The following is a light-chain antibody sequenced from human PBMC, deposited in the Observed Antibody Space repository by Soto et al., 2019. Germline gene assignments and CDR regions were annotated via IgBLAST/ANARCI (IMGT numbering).Light chain of an antibody. CDR1: SSDVGGFNY. J-gene: IGLJ1*01. V-gene: IGLV2-14*03. CDR3: SSYTTSSTYV. Sequence: ALTQPASVSGSPGQSIAISCTGTSSDVGGFNYVSWYQQHPGKAPKFMIYDVSSRPSGVSDRFSGSKSGNTASLTISGLQAEDEADYYCSSYTTSSTYVFGTGTKLTVL. CDR2: DVS.